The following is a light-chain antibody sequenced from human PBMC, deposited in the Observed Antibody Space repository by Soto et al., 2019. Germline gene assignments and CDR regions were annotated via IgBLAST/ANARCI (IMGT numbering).Light chain of an antibody. Sequence: EIVLTQSPGTLSLAPGDRATISCRASQSVSSKDLAWYQQKSGQAPRLLIYAASRRAPGIPDRFSGSASGTDFTLTINRLEPEDIAVYYCQQYGNSPLYTFGQGTNLEIK. CDR2: AAS. CDR3: QQYGNSPLYT. CDR1: QSVSSKD. J-gene: IGKJ2*01. V-gene: IGKV3-20*01.